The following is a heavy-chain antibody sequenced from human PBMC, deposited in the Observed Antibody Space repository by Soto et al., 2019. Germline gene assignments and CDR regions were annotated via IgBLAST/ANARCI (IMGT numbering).Heavy chain of an antibody. Sequence: EVQLLESGGGLVKPGGSLRLSCAASGFTFSSYSMTWVRQAPGKGLEWVSSISSSGSYIYYADSVKGRFTISRDKDKNNMHLHMNSLRAEDTAVYYCASDQGYTRFWKYYFDSWGQGTLVTVSS. D-gene: IGHD3-16*02. V-gene: IGHV3-21*01. CDR2: ISSSGSYI. J-gene: IGHJ4*02. CDR3: ASDQGYTRFWKYYFDS. CDR1: GFTFSSYS.